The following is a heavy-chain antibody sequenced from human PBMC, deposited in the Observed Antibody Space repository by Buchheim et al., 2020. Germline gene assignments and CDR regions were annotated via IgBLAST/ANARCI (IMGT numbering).Heavy chain of an antibody. D-gene: IGHD4-17*01. CDR2: ISSSSSAI. CDR3: ARDQYGDSFLNWFDP. J-gene: IGHJ5*02. V-gene: IGHV3-48*04. Sequence: EVQLVESGGGLVQPGGSLRLSCAASGFTFSSYSMNWVRQAPGKGLEWVSYISSSSSAIYYADSVKGRFTISRDNAKNSLYLQMNSLRAEDTAVYYCARDQYGDSFLNWFDPWGQGTL. CDR1: GFTFSSYS.